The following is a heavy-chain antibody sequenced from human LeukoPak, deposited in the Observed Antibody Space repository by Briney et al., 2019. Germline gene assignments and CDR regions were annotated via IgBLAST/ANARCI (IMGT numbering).Heavy chain of an antibody. Sequence: GGSLRLSCAASGFTFSNYPMGWVRQAPGKGLEWLSALGGEQSGSWTKSADSVKGRFTISRDNSENTLYMQMDSLTVEDTAVYYCARAGVISGRDSWGQGVLVTVSS. CDR1: GFTFSNYP. CDR2: LGGEQSGSWT. CDR3: ARAGVISGRDS. D-gene: IGHD3-3*02. V-gene: IGHV3-23*01. J-gene: IGHJ4*02.